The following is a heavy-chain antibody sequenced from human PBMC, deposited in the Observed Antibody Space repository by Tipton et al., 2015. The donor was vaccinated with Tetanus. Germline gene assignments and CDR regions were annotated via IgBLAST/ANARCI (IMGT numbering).Heavy chain of an antibody. CDR1: GGSISSTSYY. CDR3: ARPEASGRARGFDI. D-gene: IGHD3-10*01. Sequence: TLSLTCTVSGGSISSTSYYWAWIRQPPGKGLEWIGTMYNSGTTYYNPSLKGRVTISGDTSKNLFSLTSVTASDTAVYYCARPEASGRARGFDIWCQGTKVTVSS. J-gene: IGHJ3*02. CDR2: MYNSGTT. V-gene: IGHV4-39*02.